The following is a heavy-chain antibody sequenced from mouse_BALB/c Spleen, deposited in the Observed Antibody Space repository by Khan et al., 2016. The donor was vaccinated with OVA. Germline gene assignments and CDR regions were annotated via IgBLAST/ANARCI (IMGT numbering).Heavy chain of an antibody. Sequence: QVRLQQTGPELVKLGTLVKISCKASGYTFTAYDINWVQQRPGQGLEWIGWIYPGDGSTKYNENFKGKATLTADESSNTAYMQLSSLTFENSAVYFGAREGLRGVVMDYWGQGTSVSVSS. CDR3: AREGLRGVVMDY. CDR2: IYPGDGST. D-gene: IGHD2-4*01. J-gene: IGHJ4*01. V-gene: IGHV1S56*01. CDR1: GYTFTAYD.